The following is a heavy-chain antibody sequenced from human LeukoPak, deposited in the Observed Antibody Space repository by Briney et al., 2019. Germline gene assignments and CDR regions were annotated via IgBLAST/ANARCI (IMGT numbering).Heavy chain of an antibody. CDR3: AKLIVGSWGQSAFDI. V-gene: IGHV3-30-3*02. D-gene: IGHD1-26*01. Sequence: GGSLRLSCAASGFTFSSYAMHWVRQAPGKGLEWVAVISYDGKIKVYADSVKGRFTISRDIAKNMLYLEMNSLRTEDTAVYYCAKLIVGSWGQSAFDIWGQGTMVTVSS. CDR2: ISYDGKIK. CDR1: GFTFSSYA. J-gene: IGHJ3*02.